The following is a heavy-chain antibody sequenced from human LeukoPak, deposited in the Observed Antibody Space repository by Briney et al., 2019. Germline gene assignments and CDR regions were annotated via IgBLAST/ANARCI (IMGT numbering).Heavy chain of an antibody. V-gene: IGHV4-34*01. Sequence: SETLSLTCAVYGGSFSGYYWSWIRQPPGKGLEWIGEINHSGSTNYNPSLKSRVTISVDTSKNQFSLKLSSVTAADTALYYCARATVDTAMGDAFDIWGQGTMVTVSS. CDR3: ARATVDTAMGDAFDI. CDR1: GGSFSGYY. J-gene: IGHJ3*02. D-gene: IGHD5-18*01. CDR2: INHSGST.